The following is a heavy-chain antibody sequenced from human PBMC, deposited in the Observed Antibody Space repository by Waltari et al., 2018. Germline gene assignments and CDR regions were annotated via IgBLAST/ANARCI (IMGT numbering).Heavy chain of an antibody. D-gene: IGHD1-7*01. J-gene: IGHJ2*01. V-gene: IGHV4-39*01. CDR3: ATLPIPLELWYFDL. Sequence: QLQLQESGPGLVNPSETLSLTCTVSGVSIRTRRYYWGWIRPPPGKGLDWIGSLHYGGSSYFNPSLKSRVTISVDTSKNQFSLKLTSVTAADTAVYYCATLPIPLELWYFDLWGRGTLVTVSS. CDR2: LHYGGSS. CDR1: GVSIRTRRYY.